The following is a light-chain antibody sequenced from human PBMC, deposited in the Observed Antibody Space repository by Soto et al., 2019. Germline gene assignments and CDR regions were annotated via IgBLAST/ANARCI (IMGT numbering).Light chain of an antibody. V-gene: IGKV3-15*01. CDR2: GAS. Sequence: EAVLTQSPATLSVFPGERATLSSRASQSVATNLAWYQQRPGQAPRLLIYGASTRATGIPARFSGSGSGTEFTLTISSLQSEDFAVYYCQQYNNWPPWTFGQGTKVDI. CDR1: QSVATN. CDR3: QQYNNWPPWT. J-gene: IGKJ1*01.